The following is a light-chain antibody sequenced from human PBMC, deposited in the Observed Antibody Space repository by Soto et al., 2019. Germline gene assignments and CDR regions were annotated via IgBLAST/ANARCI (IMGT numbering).Light chain of an antibody. Sequence: DIQMTQSPSTLSASVGDRVTITCRASQSISSWLAWYQQKPGKAPKVLIYDASSLESGVPSRFSGSGSGTEFTLTISSRQPDDFAPYYCQQYNSYSSFTFGQGTKLEIK. V-gene: IGKV1-5*01. CDR3: QQYNSYSSFT. J-gene: IGKJ2*01. CDR1: QSISSW. CDR2: DAS.